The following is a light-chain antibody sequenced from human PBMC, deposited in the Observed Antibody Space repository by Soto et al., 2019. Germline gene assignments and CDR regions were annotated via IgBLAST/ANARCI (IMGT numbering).Light chain of an antibody. V-gene: IGKV3-20*01. J-gene: IGKJ1*01. CDR3: QQYNNWPRT. Sequence: ELVLTPSPGTLSLSPGERAPLSCRASQSVSSSYLAWYQQKPGQAPRLLIYGASSRATGIPDRFSGSGSGTDFTLTISSLQSEELAVYYCQQYNNWPRTFGQGTKVDIK. CDR1: QSVSSSY. CDR2: GAS.